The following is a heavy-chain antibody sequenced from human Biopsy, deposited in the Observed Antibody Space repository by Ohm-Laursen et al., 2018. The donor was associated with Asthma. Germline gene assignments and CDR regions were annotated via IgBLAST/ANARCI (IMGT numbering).Heavy chain of an antibody. CDR2: ISYDGSNK. J-gene: IGHJ1*01. Sequence: SSLRLSCAASGFTFSSYGMHWVRQAPGKGLEWVVVISYDGSNKYYADSVKGRFTISRDNAKNLLFLQMNSLRAEDTAVYYCARTFHFWSPYHAEHYQLWGQGTLVTVSS. V-gene: IGHV3-30*03. D-gene: IGHD3-3*01. CDR3: ARTFHFWSPYHAEHYQL. CDR1: GFTFSSYG.